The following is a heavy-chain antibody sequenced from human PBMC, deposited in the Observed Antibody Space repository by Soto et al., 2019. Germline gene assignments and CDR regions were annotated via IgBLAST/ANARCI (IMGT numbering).Heavy chain of an antibody. CDR2: MTYSGDSI. CDR1: GFTFSHYA. CDR3: AKKLHYGSGTYYFYFDC. D-gene: IGHD3-10*01. Sequence: EVQLLESGGGLVQPGGSLRLSCAASGFTFSHYAMTWVRQAPGKGLEWVSTMTYSGDSIYYADSVEGRFTISRDNSKNTLYLQMNSLRAEDTAVYYCAKKLHYGSGTYYFYFDCWGQGTLVTVSS. J-gene: IGHJ4*02. V-gene: IGHV3-23*01.